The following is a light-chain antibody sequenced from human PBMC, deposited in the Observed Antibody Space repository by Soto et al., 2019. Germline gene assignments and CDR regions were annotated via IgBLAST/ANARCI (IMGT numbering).Light chain of an antibody. V-gene: IGKV3-20*01. Sequence: EIVMTQSPATLSVSPGERVTLSCRASQSVSSGYVAWYQQKPGQSPRLLMYGAGNRASGIPDRFRGSGSGTDFTLTISRLEPEDFAVYYCQHYDNSRWTFGQGTKMDIK. CDR3: QHYDNSRWT. J-gene: IGKJ1*01. CDR2: GAG. CDR1: QSVSSGY.